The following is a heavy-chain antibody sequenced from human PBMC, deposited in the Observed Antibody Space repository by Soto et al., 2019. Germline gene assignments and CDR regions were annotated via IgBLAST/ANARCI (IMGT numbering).Heavy chain of an antibody. J-gene: IGHJ4*02. V-gene: IGHV1-69*01. CDR3: TSDKGGHYSHFDH. D-gene: IGHD3-10*01. CDR2: IMPFFGSG. Sequence: QVHLVQSGAEVKKPGSSVKVSCKAIGGTFSSYAFSWVRQAPGQGLEWMGGIMPFFGSGNYAQKFQGRVNITAAEITSAVYLELSSIRSENTAVYYWTSDKGGHYSHFDHWGQGTLVTVSS. CDR1: GGTFSSYA.